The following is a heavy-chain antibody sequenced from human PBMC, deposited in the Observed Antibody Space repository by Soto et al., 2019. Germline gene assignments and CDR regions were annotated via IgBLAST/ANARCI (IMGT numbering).Heavy chain of an antibody. J-gene: IGHJ4*02. CDR1: GGSISSYY. CDR2: IYYSGST. V-gene: IGHV4-59*12. Sequence: SETLSLTCTVSGGSISSYYWSWIRQPPGKGLEWIGYIYYSGSTNYNPSLKSRVTISVDTSKNQFSLKLSSVTAADTAVYYCATNRGYDFYYFDSWGQGALVTVSS. D-gene: IGHD5-12*01. CDR3: ATNRGYDFYYFDS.